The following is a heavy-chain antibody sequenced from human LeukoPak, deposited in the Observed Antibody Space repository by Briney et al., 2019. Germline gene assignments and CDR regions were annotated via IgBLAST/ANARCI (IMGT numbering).Heavy chain of an antibody. CDR3: ARVIGSWCGGFDY. V-gene: IGHV4-59*01. D-gene: IGHD6-13*01. CDR2: IYYSGST. J-gene: IGHJ4*02. CDR1: GGSIRSYY. Sequence: PSETLSLTCTVSGGSIRSYYWSWIRQPPGKGLEWIGYIYYSGSTNYNPSLKSRVTISVDTSKNQFSLKLSSVPAADTAVYYCARVIGSWCGGFDYWGQGTLVTVSS.